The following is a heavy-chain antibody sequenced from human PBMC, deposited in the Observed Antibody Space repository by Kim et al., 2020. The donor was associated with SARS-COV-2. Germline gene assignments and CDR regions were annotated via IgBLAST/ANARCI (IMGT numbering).Heavy chain of an antibody. Sequence: GESLKISCKGSGYSFTSYWIGWVRQMPGKGLEWMGIIYPGDSDTRYSPSFQGQVTISADKSISTAYLQWSSLKASNTAMYYCARLGCLEWLLSGYFDYWGQGTLVTVSS. V-gene: IGHV5-51*01. CDR1: GYSFTSYW. J-gene: IGHJ4*02. CDR3: ARLGCLEWLLSGYFDY. D-gene: IGHD3-3*01. CDR2: IYPGDSDT.